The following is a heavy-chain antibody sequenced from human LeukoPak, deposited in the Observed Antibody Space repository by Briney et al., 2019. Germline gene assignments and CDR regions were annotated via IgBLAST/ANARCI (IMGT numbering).Heavy chain of an antibody. V-gene: IGHV3-21*01. CDR2: ISYRGRDI. CDR3: ARVYSSSWYSGYLYMDV. D-gene: IGHD6-13*01. J-gene: IGHJ6*03. Sequence: GGSLRLSCAASGFTLSSYNMKWVRKAPGKGREWVSSISYRGRDIEYADSVKGRFTISRDNATQSLFLQMNSLRAEDTAIYYCARVYSSSWYSGYLYMDVWGKGTTVTVSS. CDR1: GFTLSSYN.